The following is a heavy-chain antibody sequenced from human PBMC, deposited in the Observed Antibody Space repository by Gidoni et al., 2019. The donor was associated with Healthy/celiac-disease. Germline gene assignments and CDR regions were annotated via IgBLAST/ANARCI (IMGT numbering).Heavy chain of an antibody. J-gene: IGHJ4*02. CDR3: ARVRPVVGATSLDY. D-gene: IGHD1-26*01. CDR1: GGTFSSYA. CDR2: ITPIVGTA. Sequence: QVQLVQPGAEVKKPGSSAKVSCKASGGTFSSYAISWVRQAPGQGLEWMGGITPIVGTANYAQKFQGRVTITADESTSTAYMELSSLGSEDTAVYCCARVRPVVGATSLDYWGQGTLVTVSS. V-gene: IGHV1-69*01.